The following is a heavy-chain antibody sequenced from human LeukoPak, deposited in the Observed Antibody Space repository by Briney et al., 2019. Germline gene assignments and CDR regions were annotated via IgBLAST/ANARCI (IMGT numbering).Heavy chain of an antibody. Sequence: ASVKVSCKASGGTFSSYAISWVRQAPGQGLEWMGGIIPIFGTANYAQKFQGRVTITADESTSTAYMELSSLRSEDTAVYYCARGPGLRCSRTGIVHRVYYMDDWGKGTTVTVSS. D-gene: IGHD1-14*01. CDR1: GGTFSSYA. J-gene: IGHJ6*03. CDR3: ARGPGLRCSRTGIVHRVYYMDD. CDR2: IIPIFGTA. V-gene: IGHV1-69*13.